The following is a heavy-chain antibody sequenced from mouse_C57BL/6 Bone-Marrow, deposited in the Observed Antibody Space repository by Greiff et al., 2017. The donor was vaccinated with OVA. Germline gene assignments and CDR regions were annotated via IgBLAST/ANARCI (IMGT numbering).Heavy chain of an antibody. V-gene: IGHV1-50*01. Sequence: QVHVKQPGAELVKPGASVKLSCKASGYTFTSYWMQWVKQRPGQGLEWIGEIDPSDSYTNYNQKFKGKATLTVDTSSSTAYMQLSSLTSEDSAVYYCARRLLWGLYAMDYWGQGTSVTVSS. CDR1: GYTFTSYW. CDR2: IDPSDSYT. J-gene: IGHJ4*01. CDR3: ARRLLWGLYAMDY. D-gene: IGHD2-1*01.